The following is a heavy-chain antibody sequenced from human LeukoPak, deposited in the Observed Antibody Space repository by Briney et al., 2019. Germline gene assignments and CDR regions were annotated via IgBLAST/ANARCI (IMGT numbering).Heavy chain of an antibody. Sequence: GGSLRLSCAASGFTFSSYAMSWVRQAPGKGLEWVSVISGSGGRTSYADFVKGRFTVSRDNSKNTLYLQMNSLRAEDTAVYYCTKARSGSSNWALQIFEYWGQGVLVTVSS. V-gene: IGHV3-23*01. CDR3: TKARSGSSNWALQIFEY. CDR1: GFTFSSYA. D-gene: IGHD4-11*01. J-gene: IGHJ4*02. CDR2: ISGSGGRT.